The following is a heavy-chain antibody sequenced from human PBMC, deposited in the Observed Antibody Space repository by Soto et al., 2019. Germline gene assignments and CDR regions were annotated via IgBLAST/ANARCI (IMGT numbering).Heavy chain of an antibody. V-gene: IGHV3-23*01. J-gene: IGHJ1*01. CDR3: AQVFRDCNSGSCYGGDFQH. D-gene: IGHD1-26*01. CDR2: ISSGGGYT. Sequence: GGSLRLSCAASGFTFSIFAMSWVRRAPGKGLEWVSDISSGGGYTYYADSVKGRFTISRDNSKSTLYLQLNSLRDGDTAVYYCAQVFRDCNSGSCYGGDFQHWGQGTLVTVSS. CDR1: GFTFSIFA.